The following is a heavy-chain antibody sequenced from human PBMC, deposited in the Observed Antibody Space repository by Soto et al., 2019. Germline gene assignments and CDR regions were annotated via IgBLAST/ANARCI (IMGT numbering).Heavy chain of an antibody. CDR3: ARSPTLRGSETQSDY. CDR1: GYTFTSYD. Sequence: GASVKVSCKASGYTFTSYDINWVRQATGQGLDWMGWISAYNGNTNYAQKFQGRVTMTTDTSMSTAYMELRSLRSDDTAVYYCARSPTLRGSETQSDYWGQGTLVTVSS. D-gene: IGHD5-12*01. J-gene: IGHJ4*02. CDR2: ISAYNGNT. V-gene: IGHV1-18*01.